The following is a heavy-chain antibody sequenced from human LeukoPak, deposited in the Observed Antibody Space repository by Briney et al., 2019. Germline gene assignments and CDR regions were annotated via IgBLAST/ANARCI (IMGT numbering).Heavy chain of an antibody. Sequence: GGSLRLSCAASGFSFSVYAMSWVRQAPGKGLEWVSSISGSAGRTYYINSVKGRFTISRENFKNTVFLEMNNLGAEDTALYYCAKGGQDYDFWRFDYWGQGNLVIVSS. D-gene: IGHD3-3*01. J-gene: IGHJ4*02. CDR1: GFSFSVYA. CDR3: AKGGQDYDFWRFDY. CDR2: ISGSAGRT. V-gene: IGHV3-23*01.